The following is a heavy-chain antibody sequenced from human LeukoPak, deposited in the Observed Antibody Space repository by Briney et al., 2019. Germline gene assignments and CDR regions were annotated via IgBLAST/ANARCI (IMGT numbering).Heavy chain of an antibody. CDR1: GGSISSSSAY. J-gene: IGHJ5*02. V-gene: IGHV4-39*07. D-gene: IGHD6-13*01. CDR2: IYHSGST. CDR3: AREEAAAGTGFDP. Sequence: SETLSLTCTVSGGSISSSSAYWGWIRQPPGKGLEWIGEIYHSGSTNYNPSLKSRVTISVDKSKNQFSLKLSSVTAADTAVYYCAREEAAAGTGFDPWGQGTLVTVSS.